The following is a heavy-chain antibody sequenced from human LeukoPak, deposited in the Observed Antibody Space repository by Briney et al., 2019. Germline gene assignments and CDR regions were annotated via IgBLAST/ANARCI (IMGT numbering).Heavy chain of an antibody. CDR3: ARDRRRQWLVRTAFDI. D-gene: IGHD6-19*01. Sequence: PSETLSLTCTVSGGSISSYYWSWIRQPPGKGLEWIGEINHSGSTNYNPSLKSRVTISVDTSKNQFSLKLSSVTAADTAVYYCARDRRRQWLVRTAFDIWGQGTMVTVSS. V-gene: IGHV4-34*01. J-gene: IGHJ3*02. CDR2: INHSGST. CDR1: GGSISSYY.